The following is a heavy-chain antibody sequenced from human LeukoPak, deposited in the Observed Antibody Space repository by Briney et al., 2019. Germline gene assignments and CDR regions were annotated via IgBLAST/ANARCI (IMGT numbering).Heavy chain of an antibody. CDR3: ASSAYSSGWHYYYYYMDV. Sequence: GGSLRLSCAASAFTFSTYSMNWVRQAPGKGLEWVSSISSSSSSMYYADSVKGRFTISRDNAKNSLYLQMNSLRAEDTAVYYCASSAYSSGWHYYYYYMDVWGKGTTVTISS. CDR2: ISSSSSSM. CDR1: AFTFSTYS. D-gene: IGHD6-19*01. J-gene: IGHJ6*03. V-gene: IGHV3-21*01.